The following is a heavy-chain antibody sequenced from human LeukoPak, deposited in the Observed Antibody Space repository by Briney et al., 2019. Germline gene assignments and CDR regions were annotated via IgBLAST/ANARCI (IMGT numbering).Heavy chain of an antibody. Sequence: PSETLSLTCTVSGGSISSYYWSWIRQPPGKGLEWIGYIYYSGSTNYNTSLKSRVTISVDTSRNQFSLKLSSVTAADTAVYYCARGGYYGSGNDFRFDPWGQGTLVTVSS. CDR1: GGSISSYY. D-gene: IGHD3-10*01. CDR2: IYYSGST. V-gene: IGHV4-59*01. J-gene: IGHJ5*02. CDR3: ARGGYYGSGNDFRFDP.